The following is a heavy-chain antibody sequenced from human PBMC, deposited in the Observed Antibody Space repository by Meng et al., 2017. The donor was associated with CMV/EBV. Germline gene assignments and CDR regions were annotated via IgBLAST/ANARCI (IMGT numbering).Heavy chain of an antibody. V-gene: IGHV3-48*03. CDR2: ISSSGTTI. Sequence: GESLKISCAASGFTFTGYDMHWVRQAPGKGLEWVSYISSSGTTIKYADSVKGRFTISRDNAKNSLYLQMNSLRAEDTAVYYCARGSSGDYWGQGTLVTVSS. CDR3: ARGSSGDY. J-gene: IGHJ4*02. CDR1: GFTFTGYD. D-gene: IGHD3-10*01.